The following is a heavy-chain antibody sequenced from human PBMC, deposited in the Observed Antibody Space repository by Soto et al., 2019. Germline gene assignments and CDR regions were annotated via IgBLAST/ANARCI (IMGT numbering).Heavy chain of an antibody. Sequence: GESLQISFKGSGYSFTSYWISWVRQMPGKGLEWMGIIYPGDSDTRYSPSFQGQVTISADKSISTAYLQWSSLKASDTAMYYCARGPDGYTYYLVYWGQGTLVTVSS. J-gene: IGHJ4*02. D-gene: IGHD5-12*01. CDR2: IYPGDSDT. CDR3: ARGPDGYTYYLVY. CDR1: GYSFTSYW. V-gene: IGHV5-51*01.